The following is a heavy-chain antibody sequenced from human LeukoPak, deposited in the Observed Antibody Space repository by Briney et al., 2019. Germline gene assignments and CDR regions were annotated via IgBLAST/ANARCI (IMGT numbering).Heavy chain of an antibody. D-gene: IGHD3-16*02. CDR1: GFTFDDYA. CDR2: ISWNSGTI. Sequence: GGSLRLSCAASGFTFDDYAMHWVRQAPGKGLEWVSGISWNSGTIDYADSVKGRFTISRDNAKNSLYLQMNSLKAEDTALYYCAKGGYTFHYYFDCWGQGTLVTVSS. J-gene: IGHJ4*02. CDR3: AKGGYTFHYYFDC. V-gene: IGHV3-9*01.